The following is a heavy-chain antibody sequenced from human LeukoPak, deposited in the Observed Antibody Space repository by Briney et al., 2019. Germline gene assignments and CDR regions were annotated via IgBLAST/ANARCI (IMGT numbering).Heavy chain of an antibody. CDR3: TSGSFGVVNRYYYYYYMDV. Sequence: GGSLRLSCTASGFTFGDYAMSWVRQAPGKGLEWVGFIRSKAYGGTTEYAASVKGRFTISRDDSKSIAYLQMNSLKTEDTAVYYCTSGSFGVVNRYYYYYYMDVWGKGTTVTVS. CDR2: IRSKAYGGTT. J-gene: IGHJ6*03. CDR1: GFTFGDYA. D-gene: IGHD3-3*01. V-gene: IGHV3-49*04.